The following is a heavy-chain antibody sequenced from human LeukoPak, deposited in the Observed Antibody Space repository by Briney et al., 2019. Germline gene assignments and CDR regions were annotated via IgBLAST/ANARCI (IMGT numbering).Heavy chain of an antibody. CDR3: TRPNYDSSGADI. Sequence: GGSLRLSCAASGFTFSNAWMSWVRQAPGKGLEWVGRIKSKTDGGTTDYAAPVKGRFTISRDDSKNTLYLQMNSLKTEDTAVYYCTRPNYDSSGADIWGQGTLVTVSS. J-gene: IGHJ4*02. CDR1: GFTFSNAW. D-gene: IGHD3-22*01. CDR2: IKSKTDGGTT. V-gene: IGHV3-15*01.